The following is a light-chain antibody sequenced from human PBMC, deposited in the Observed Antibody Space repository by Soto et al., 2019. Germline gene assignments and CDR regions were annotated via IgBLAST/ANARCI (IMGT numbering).Light chain of an antibody. J-gene: IGLJ1*01. Sequence: QSALTQPASVSGSPGQSITISCTGTSSDIGGYNYVSWYQQHPGKAPKLMIYEVINRPSGVSNRFSGSKSGNTASLTISGLQAEDEADYYCCSYARGSTYVFGTGTKLTVL. CDR3: CSYARGSTYV. CDR1: SSDIGGYNY. CDR2: EVI. V-gene: IGLV2-14*01.